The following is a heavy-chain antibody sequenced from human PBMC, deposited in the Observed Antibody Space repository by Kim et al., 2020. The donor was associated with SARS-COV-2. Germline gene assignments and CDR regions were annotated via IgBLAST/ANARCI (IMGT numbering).Heavy chain of an antibody. J-gene: IGHJ6*02. Sequence: TPSLKSRVTISVDTSKNQFSLKLSSVTAADTAVYYCAREIHIAVADYGMDVWGQGTTVTVSS. V-gene: IGHV4-39*07. D-gene: IGHD6-19*01. CDR3: AREIHIAVADYGMDV.